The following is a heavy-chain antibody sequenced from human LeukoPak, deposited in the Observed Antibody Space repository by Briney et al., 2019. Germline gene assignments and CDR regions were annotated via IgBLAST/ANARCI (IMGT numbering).Heavy chain of an antibody. CDR2: ISYDGSNK. Sequence: GGSLRLSCAASGFTFSSYGMHWVRQAPGKGLEWVAVISYDGSNKYYADSVKGRFTISRDNSKNTLYLQMNSLRAEDTAVYYCAKEGYCSGGSCDPYWYFDLWGRGTLVTVSS. CDR3: AKEGYCSGGSCDPYWYFDL. V-gene: IGHV3-30*18. CDR1: GFTFSSYG. J-gene: IGHJ2*01. D-gene: IGHD2-15*01.